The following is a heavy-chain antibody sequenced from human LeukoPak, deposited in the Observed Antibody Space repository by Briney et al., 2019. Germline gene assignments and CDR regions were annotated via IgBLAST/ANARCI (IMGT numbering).Heavy chain of an antibody. CDR1: GFTFSSYS. Sequence: PGGSLRLSCAASGFTFSSYSMNWVRQAPGKGLEWVSYISSSSSTIYYADSVKGRFTISRDNAKNSLYLQMNSLRAEDTAVYYCAREKVGAIGYWGQGTLVTVSS. CDR3: AREKVGAIGY. CDR2: ISSSSSTI. V-gene: IGHV3-48*01. J-gene: IGHJ4*02. D-gene: IGHD1-26*01.